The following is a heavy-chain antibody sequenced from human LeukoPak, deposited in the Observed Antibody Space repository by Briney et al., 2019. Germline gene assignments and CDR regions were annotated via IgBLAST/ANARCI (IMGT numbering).Heavy chain of an antibody. CDR1: RFTFTTYW. CDR3: ATAGVGFCPHGVCYTSRVGPDYYSDF. Sequence: GGSLRLSCAASRFTFTTYWMSWVRQAPGKGLEWVANIKQDGSEKFYVDSVRARFTISRDNAENLLYLQMNGLRAEDTAVYYCATAGVGFCPHGVCYTSRVGPDYYSDFWGQGTLVTVSS. D-gene: IGHD2-8*01. CDR2: IKQDGSEK. J-gene: IGHJ4*02. V-gene: IGHV3-7*01.